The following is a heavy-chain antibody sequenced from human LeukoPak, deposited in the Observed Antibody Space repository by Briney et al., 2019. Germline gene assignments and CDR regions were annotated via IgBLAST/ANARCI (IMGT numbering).Heavy chain of an antibody. D-gene: IGHD5-24*01. CDR3: AKDIPPAVWDGYSQ. Sequence: GGSLRLSCAASGFTFSSYAMSWVRQAPGRGLEWVSAVSGSGGSTYYADSVKGRFTISRDNSRNTLYLQMNSLRAEDTAVYYCAKDIPPAVWDGYSQWGQGTLVTVSS. CDR2: VSGSGGST. V-gene: IGHV3-23*01. J-gene: IGHJ4*02. CDR1: GFTFSSYA.